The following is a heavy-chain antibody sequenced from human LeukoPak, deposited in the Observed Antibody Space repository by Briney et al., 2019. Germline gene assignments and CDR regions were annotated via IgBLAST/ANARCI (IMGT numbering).Heavy chain of an antibody. D-gene: IGHD1-26*01. V-gene: IGHV4-39*01. CDR3: VRQRKGTAGATSLDY. Sequence: SETLSLTCTVSGGSISSSNYYWGWIRQPPGKGLEWIGIIYYSGSTYYNPSLKSRVTISVDTSKNQFSLKLSSVTAADTAVYYCVRQRKGTAGATSLDYTGQGTLVTVSS. CDR2: IYYSGST. J-gene: IGHJ4*02. CDR1: GGSISSSNYY.